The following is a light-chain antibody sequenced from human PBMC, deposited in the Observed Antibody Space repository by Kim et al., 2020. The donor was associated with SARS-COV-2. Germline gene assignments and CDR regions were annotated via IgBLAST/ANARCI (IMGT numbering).Light chain of an antibody. Sequence: GRSTTLSCTGTSSDVSGYTYVSCYQQHPGKAPKLVFYDVINRPSGVSNRFSGSKSGNTASLTISGLKTADEADYYCSSYTSRSTVVFGAGTQLTVL. J-gene: IGLJ2*01. CDR3: SSYTSRSTVV. V-gene: IGLV2-14*03. CDR1: SSDVSGYTY. CDR2: DVI.